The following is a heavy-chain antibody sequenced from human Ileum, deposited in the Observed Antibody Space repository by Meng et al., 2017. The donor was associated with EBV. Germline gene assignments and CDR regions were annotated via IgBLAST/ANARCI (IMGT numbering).Heavy chain of an antibody. CDR3: ARTGVGLAFDY. V-gene: IGHV4-4*02. CDR2: IYHSGST. J-gene: IGHJ4*02. Sequence: GQLQASGPGLLKSSWPLYLRCCVSRASMTNNNWWTWVRQPPGKGLEWIGEIYHSGSTNYNPSLQSRATISVDMSKKQFSLKLRSVTAADTAVYYCARTGVGLAFDYWGLGTLVTVSS. D-gene: IGHD2-8*01. CDR1: RASMTNNNW.